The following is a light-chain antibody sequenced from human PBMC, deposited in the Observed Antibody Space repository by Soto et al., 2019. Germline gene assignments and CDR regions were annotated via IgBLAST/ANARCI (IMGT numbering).Light chain of an antibody. CDR1: QSVSNNY. V-gene: IGKV3-20*01. CDR2: GAS. CDR3: QQYGYLVT. J-gene: IGKJ4*01. Sequence: EIVLTQSPGTLSLSPGERATLSSRASQSVSNNYLAWYQQKPGQAPRLLIYGASNRATGIPDRFSGSGSGTDFTLTISRLEPEDFAMYYCQQYGYLVTFGGGTKVDIK.